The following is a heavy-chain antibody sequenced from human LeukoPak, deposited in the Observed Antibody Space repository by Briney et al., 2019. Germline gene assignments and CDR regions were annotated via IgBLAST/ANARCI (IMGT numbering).Heavy chain of an antibody. CDR3: AKVGSPIYCTGGTCYRHFDY. CDR1: GFSFSSYA. D-gene: IGHD2-15*01. J-gene: IGHJ4*02. Sequence: GGSLRLSCVASGFSFSSYAMSWVRQAPGKGLECVSVISYSGGSTYDADSVKGRFTFSRDNTTNTLYLQMNSLRAEDTAVYYCAKVGSPIYCTGGTCYRHFDYWGQGTLVTVSS. CDR2: ISYSGGST. V-gene: IGHV3-23*01.